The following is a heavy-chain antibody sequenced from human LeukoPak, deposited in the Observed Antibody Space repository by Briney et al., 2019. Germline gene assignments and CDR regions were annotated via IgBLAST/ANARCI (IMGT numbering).Heavy chain of an antibody. Sequence: PSETLSLTCTVSGGSISSYYWSWIRQPPGKGLEWIGYIYYSGSTNYNPSLKSRVTISVDTSKNQFSLKLSSVTAADTAVYYCARDRRTPRTGNVHDAFDIWGQGTMVTVSS. CDR3: ARDRRTPRTGNVHDAFDI. J-gene: IGHJ3*02. V-gene: IGHV4-59*01. CDR1: GGSISSYY. CDR2: IYYSGST. D-gene: IGHD4-23*01.